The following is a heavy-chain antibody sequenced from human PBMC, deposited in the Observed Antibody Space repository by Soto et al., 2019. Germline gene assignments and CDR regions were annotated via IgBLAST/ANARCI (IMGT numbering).Heavy chain of an antibody. CDR2: INPSGGST. CDR1: GYTFTSYY. V-gene: IGHV1-46*01. D-gene: IGHD2-15*01. J-gene: IGHJ6*02. Sequence: QVQLVQSGAEVKKPGASVKVSCKASGYTFTSYYMHWMRQAPGQGLEWMGIINPSGGSTSYAQKFQGRVTMTRDTSTSTVYMELSSLRSEDTAVYYCARVYCSGGSCYSPMDYYGMDVWGQGTTVTVSS. CDR3: ARVYCSGGSCYSPMDYYGMDV.